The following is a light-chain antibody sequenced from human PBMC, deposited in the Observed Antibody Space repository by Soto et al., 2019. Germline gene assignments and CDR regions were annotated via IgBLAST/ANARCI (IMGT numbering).Light chain of an antibody. CDR1: QSISSY. CDR3: QQGYSTPYT. J-gene: IGKJ2*01. CDR2: AAS. V-gene: IGKV1-39*01. Sequence: DIQMTQSPSSLSASVGDRVTITCRASQSISSYLNWYQQKPGKAPKLLIYAASSLQSGVPSRFSCSGSWTDFTPTISNPQPEGFATYYCQQGYSTPYTFGQGTKLEIK.